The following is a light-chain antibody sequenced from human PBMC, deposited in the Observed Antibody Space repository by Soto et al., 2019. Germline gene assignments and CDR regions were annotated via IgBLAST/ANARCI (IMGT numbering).Light chain of an antibody. V-gene: IGKV3D-15*01. CDR1: QSVSSN. J-gene: IGKJ1*01. CDR3: QQYNIWPPWT. Sequence: EIVMTQSPATLSASPGEGATLSCRASQSVSSNLAWYQQKPGQAPRLLIYAASTRATDIPARFSGSGSGTEFTLTISSLQSEDFAVYYCQQYNIWPPWTFGQGTKVEIK. CDR2: AAS.